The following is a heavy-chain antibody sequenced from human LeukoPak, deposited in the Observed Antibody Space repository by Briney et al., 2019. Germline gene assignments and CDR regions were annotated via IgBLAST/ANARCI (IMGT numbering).Heavy chain of an antibody. CDR2: IGSGGAIR. CDR1: GFPFSVYE. J-gene: IGHJ4*02. Sequence: GRSLRLSCAVSGFPFSVYEMNWVRQDPGRGLGWVSNIGSGGAIRHYSDSVKGRFSISRDNAENSLFLQMNSLRVEDTGIYYCALLAVASDFDYWGQGALVTVSS. V-gene: IGHV3-48*03. D-gene: IGHD6-19*01. CDR3: ALLAVASDFDY.